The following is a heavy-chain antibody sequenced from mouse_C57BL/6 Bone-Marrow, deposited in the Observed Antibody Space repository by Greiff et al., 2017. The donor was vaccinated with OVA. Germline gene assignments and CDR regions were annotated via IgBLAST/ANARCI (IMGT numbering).Heavy chain of an antibody. CDR3: ARGFITTVVHVDY. CDR2: INPSNGGT. CDR1: GYTFTSYW. J-gene: IGHJ2*01. V-gene: IGHV1-53*01. D-gene: IGHD1-1*01. Sequence: VQLQQPGTELVKPGASVKLSCKASGYTFTSYWMHWVKQRPGQGLEWIGNINPSNGGTNYNEKFKSKATLTVDKSSSTAYMQLSSLTSEDSAVYYCARGFITTVVHVDYWGQGTTLTVSS.